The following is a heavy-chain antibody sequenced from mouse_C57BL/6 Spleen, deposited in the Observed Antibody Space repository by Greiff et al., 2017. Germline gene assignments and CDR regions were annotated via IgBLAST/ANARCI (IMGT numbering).Heavy chain of an antibody. Sequence: QVQLQQPGAELVKPGASVKVSCKASGYTFTSYWMHWVQQRPGQGLEWIGRIHPSDSDATYNQKFKGKATLTVSKSSTTAYMQLSSLTSDDSAVYYCAIEELCPYYFDYWRQGTTLTVSS. CDR3: AIEELCPYYFDY. V-gene: IGHV1-74*01. J-gene: IGHJ2*01. CDR1: GYTFTSYW. D-gene: IGHD4-1*01. CDR2: IHPSDSDA.